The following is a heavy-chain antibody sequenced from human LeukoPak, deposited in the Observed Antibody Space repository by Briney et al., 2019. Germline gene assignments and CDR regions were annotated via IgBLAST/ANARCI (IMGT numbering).Heavy chain of an antibody. D-gene: IGHD3-10*01. V-gene: IGHV4-59*12. J-gene: IGHJ4*02. CDR2: IYYSGST. Sequence: SETLSLTCTVSGGSISSYYWSWIRQPPGKGLEWIGSIYYSGSTYHNPSLKSRVTISVDTSKNQFSLKLSSVTAADTAVYYCARDLYGSGSIGYWGQGTLVTVSS. CDR1: GGSISSYY. CDR3: ARDLYGSGSIGY.